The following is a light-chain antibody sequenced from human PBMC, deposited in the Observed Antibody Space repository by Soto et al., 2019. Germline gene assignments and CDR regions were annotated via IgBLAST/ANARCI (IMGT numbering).Light chain of an antibody. V-gene: IGKV3-11*01. J-gene: IGKJ1*01. CDR2: DAS. CDR3: QQRSNCWT. Sequence: EIVLTQSPATLSLSPGERAAISFRASQSVSTFLAWCQHKPGQAPRLLIYDASNRATGIPARFSGSGSGTDFTLTISSLEPEDFAVYDCQQRSNCWTFGQGTKVEI. CDR1: QSVSTF.